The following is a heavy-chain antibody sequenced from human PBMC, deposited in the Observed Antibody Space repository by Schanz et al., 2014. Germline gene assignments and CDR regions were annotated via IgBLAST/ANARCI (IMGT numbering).Heavy chain of an antibody. Sequence: QVQLVQSGTQVKKPGASVKVSCTASGYTFTSYDINWVRQAPRQGLEWLGWMNPNSGNPGFAQKFQGRVTMTRNTSMSTAYIELHILTSEDTAVYYCARGRTFDYWGQGTLVTVSS. CDR1: GYTFTSYD. V-gene: IGHV1-8*01. CDR3: ARGRTFDY. J-gene: IGHJ4*02. CDR2: MNPNSGNP.